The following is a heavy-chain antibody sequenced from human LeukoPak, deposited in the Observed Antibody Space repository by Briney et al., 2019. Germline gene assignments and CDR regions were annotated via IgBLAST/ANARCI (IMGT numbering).Heavy chain of an antibody. J-gene: IGHJ4*02. CDR1: GGSISSGGYY. CDR3: ARDSSTWWFDY. D-gene: IGHD6-13*01. Sequence: SQTLSLTCTVSGGSISSGGYYWSWIRQHPGKGLEWIGNIYYSGTTYYNPSLKSRVTISVDTSKNQFSLNLRSVTAADTAVYYCARDSSTWWFDYWGQGTLVTVSS. V-gene: IGHV4-31*03. CDR2: IYYSGTT.